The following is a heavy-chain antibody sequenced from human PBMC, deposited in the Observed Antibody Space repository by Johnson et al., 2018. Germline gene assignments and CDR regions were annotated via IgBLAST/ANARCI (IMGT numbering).Heavy chain of an antibody. CDR3: ARRSLIKVAAAIDYYYYYYMDV. V-gene: IGHV4-59*01. CDR1: GGSISSYY. CDR2: IYYSGST. D-gene: IGHD2-15*01. Sequence: VQLQESGPGLVKPSETLSLTCTVSGGSISSYYWSWIRQPPGKGLEWIGYIYYSGSTNYNPSLKSRVTISVDTSKNQFSLKLSTVTAADTAVYYSARRSLIKVAAAIDYYYYYYMDVWGKGTTVTVSS. J-gene: IGHJ6*03.